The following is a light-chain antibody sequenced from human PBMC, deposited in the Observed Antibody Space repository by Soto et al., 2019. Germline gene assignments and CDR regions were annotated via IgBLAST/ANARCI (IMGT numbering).Light chain of an antibody. V-gene: IGKV2-28*01. CDR1: QNLLHSNGYNY. J-gene: IGKJ1*01. Sequence: IVLTRSPLSLPVTPGEPASISCRSSQNLLHSNGYNYLEWYLQKPGHSPQLLIYLGSTRAAGVPDRFSGSGSGTDFTLNISRVEAEDVAVYYCMQAIQPPRTFGQGTKVEI. CDR2: LGS. CDR3: MQAIQPPRT.